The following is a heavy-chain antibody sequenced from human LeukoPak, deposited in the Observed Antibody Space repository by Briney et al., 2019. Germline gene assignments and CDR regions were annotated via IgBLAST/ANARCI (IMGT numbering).Heavy chain of an antibody. D-gene: IGHD2-2*01. V-gene: IGHV1-2*02. J-gene: IGHJ4*02. CDR2: INPNSGGT. CDR3: ARGLRGSPASDY. Sequence: ASVKVSCKASGYTFTGYYMHWVRQAPGQGLEWMGWINPNSGGTKYAQKFQGRVTMTRDTSISAVYMELSRLRSDDTAVYYCARGLRGSPASDYWGQGTLVTVSS. CDR1: GYTFTGYY.